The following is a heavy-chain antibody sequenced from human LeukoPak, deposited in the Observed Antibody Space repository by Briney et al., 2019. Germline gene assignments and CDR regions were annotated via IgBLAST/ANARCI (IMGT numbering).Heavy chain of an antibody. CDR2: IIPILGIA. Sequence: SVKVSCKASGGTFSSYAISWVRQAPGQGLEWMGRIIPILGIANYAQKFQGRVTITADKSTSTAYMELSSLRSEDTAVYYCARVLEVSIFGVVTLPGAFDIWGQGTMVTVSS. CDR1: GGTFSSYA. CDR3: ARVLEVSIFGVVTLPGAFDI. J-gene: IGHJ3*02. V-gene: IGHV1-69*04. D-gene: IGHD3-3*01.